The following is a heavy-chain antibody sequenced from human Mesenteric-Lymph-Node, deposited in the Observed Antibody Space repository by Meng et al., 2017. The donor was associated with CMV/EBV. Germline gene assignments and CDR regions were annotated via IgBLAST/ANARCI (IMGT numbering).Heavy chain of an antibody. V-gene: IGHV3-9*01. D-gene: IGHD3-10*01. CDR1: GFTFDYYA. Sequence: SLKISCAASGFTFDYYAMHWVRQAPGKGLEWVSSISWNSGSIDYADSVKGRFTISRDNSKNTLYLQMNSLRAEDTAVYYCAQGVTPIYYYYGMDVWGQGTTVTVSS. CDR3: AQGVTPIYYYYGMDV. J-gene: IGHJ6*02. CDR2: ISWNSGSI.